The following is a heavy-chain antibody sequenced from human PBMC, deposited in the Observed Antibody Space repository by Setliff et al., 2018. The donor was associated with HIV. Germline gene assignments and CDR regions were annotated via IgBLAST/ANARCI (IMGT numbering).Heavy chain of an antibody. CDR2: ISAYNGNT. CDR3: ARDGCSTSCYPDTNWFDP. CDR1: GYTFTSYG. J-gene: IGHJ5*02. Sequence: ASVKVSCKASGYTFTSYGISWVRQAPGQGLEWMGWISAYNGNTIYAQKLQGRVTMTTDTSTSTAYMELRSLRSDDTAVYYCARDGCSTSCYPDTNWFDPWGQGTLVTVSS. V-gene: IGHV1-18*01. D-gene: IGHD2-2*01.